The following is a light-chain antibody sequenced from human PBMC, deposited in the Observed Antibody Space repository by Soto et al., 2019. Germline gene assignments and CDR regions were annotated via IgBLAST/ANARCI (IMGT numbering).Light chain of an antibody. CDR1: SSDVGGYNS. V-gene: IGLV2-8*01. J-gene: IGLJ1*01. CDR2: EVS. CDR3: SSYAGSQEV. Sequence: QSALTQPPSASGSPGQSVTISCTGTSSDVGGYNSVSWYQQHPGKAPKLMIYEVSKRPSGVPDRFSGSKSGNTASLTVSGLQAEDEADYYCSSYAGSQEVFGSGTKLTVL.